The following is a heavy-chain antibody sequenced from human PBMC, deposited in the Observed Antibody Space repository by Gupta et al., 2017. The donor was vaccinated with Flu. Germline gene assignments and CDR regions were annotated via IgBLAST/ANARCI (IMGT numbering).Heavy chain of an antibody. CDR1: GFTFSSYG. Sequence: QVQLVESGGGVVQPGRSLRLSCAASGFTFSSYGMHWVRQAPGKGLEWVAVISYDGSNKYYADSVKGRFTISRDNSKNTLYLQMNSLRAEDTAVYYCAKSPSGYRDYWGQGTLVTVSS. CDR3: AKSPSGYRDY. CDR2: ISYDGSNK. J-gene: IGHJ4*02. D-gene: IGHD3-3*01. V-gene: IGHV3-30*18.